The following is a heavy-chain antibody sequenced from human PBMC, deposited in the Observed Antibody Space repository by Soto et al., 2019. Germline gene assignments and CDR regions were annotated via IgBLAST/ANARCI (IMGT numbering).Heavy chain of an antibody. V-gene: IGHV4-59*01. CDR3: ATNGYNYPNWFDP. D-gene: IGHD3-22*01. J-gene: IGHJ5*02. CDR1: GGSISSYY. Sequence: SETLSLTCTVSGGSISSYYWSWIRQPPGKGLEWIGYIHYSGSTNYNPSLKSRVTISLDTSKNQFSLKLTSVTAADTAIYYCATNGYNYPNWFDPWGQGTLVTVS. CDR2: IHYSGST.